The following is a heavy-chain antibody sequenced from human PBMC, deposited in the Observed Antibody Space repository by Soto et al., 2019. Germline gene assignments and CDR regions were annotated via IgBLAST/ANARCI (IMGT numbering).Heavy chain of an antibody. CDR2: IYYSGST. Sequence: SETLSLTCTVSGGSISSGGYYWSWIRQHPGKGLEWIGYIYYSGSTYYNPSLKSRVTISVDTSKNQFSLKLSSVTAADTAVYYCARIDMIVGENWFDPWGQGTLVTVSS. CDR3: ARIDMIVGENWFDP. D-gene: IGHD3-22*01. CDR1: GGSISSGGYY. J-gene: IGHJ5*02. V-gene: IGHV4-31*03.